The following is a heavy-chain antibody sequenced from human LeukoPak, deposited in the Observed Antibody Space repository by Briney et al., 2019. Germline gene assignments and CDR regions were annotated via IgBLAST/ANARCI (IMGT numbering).Heavy chain of an antibody. CDR2: INWNGGST. Sequence: PGGSLRLSCAASGFTFDDYGMSWVRQAPGKGLEWVSGINWNGGSTGYADSVKGRFTISRDNAKNSLYLQMNSLRAEDTALYYCARERMYYYDSSGYYYYMDVWGKGTTVTVSS. V-gene: IGHV3-20*04. D-gene: IGHD3-22*01. J-gene: IGHJ6*03. CDR3: ARERMYYYDSSGYYYYMDV. CDR1: GFTFDDYG.